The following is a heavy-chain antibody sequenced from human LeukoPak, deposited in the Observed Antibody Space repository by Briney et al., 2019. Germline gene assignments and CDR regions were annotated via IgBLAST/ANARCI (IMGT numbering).Heavy chain of an antibody. Sequence: KSGGSLRLSCAASGFTFSSYSMNWVRQAPGKGLEWVSSISSGSSYIYYADSVKGRFTIPRDNAKNSLYLQMNSLSAEDTAVYYCACTSGYDFSSYYYYYMDVWGKGTTVTVSS. D-gene: IGHD5-12*01. CDR1: GFTFSSYS. CDR3: ACTSGYDFSSYYYYYMDV. V-gene: IGHV3-21*01. J-gene: IGHJ6*03. CDR2: ISSGSSYI.